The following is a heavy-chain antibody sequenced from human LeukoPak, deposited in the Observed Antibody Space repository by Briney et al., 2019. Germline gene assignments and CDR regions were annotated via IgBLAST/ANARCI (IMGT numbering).Heavy chain of an antibody. D-gene: IGHD3-10*01. CDR3: ARDPWFGELKTNWFDP. J-gene: IGHJ5*02. CDR2: IYHSGST. V-gene: IGHV4-38-2*02. Sequence: SETLSLTCTVSGYSISSGYYWGWIRQPPGKGLEWIGSIYHSGSTYYNPSLKSRVTISVDTSKNQFSLKLSSVTAADTAVYYCARDPWFGELKTNWFDPWGQGTLVTVSS. CDR1: GYSISSGYY.